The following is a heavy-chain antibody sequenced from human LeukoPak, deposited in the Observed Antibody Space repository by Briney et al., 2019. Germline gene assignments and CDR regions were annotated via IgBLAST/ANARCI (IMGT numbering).Heavy chain of an antibody. CDR2: ISSSGTTI. D-gene: IGHD3-22*01. CDR1: GFTFSSYE. CDR3: ARGRGISDSSGYYYGLFDY. Sequence: PGGSLRLSCAASGFTFSSYEMNWVRQAPGKGLEWVSYISSSGTTIYYADSVKGRFTISRDNAKKSLYLQMNSLRAEDTAVYYCARGRGISDSSGYYYGLFDYWGQGTLVTVSS. J-gene: IGHJ4*02. V-gene: IGHV3-48*03.